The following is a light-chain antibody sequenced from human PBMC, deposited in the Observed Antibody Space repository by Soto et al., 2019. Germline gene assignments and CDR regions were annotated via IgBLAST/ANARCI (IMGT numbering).Light chain of an antibody. J-gene: IGKJ4*01. CDR1: QSSGSNF. CDR2: DAS. V-gene: IGKV3-20*01. CDR3: QQYEKSPLT. Sequence: EIVLTQSPGTLSLSPGERATLSCKTSQSSGSNFLAWYQHKPGQAPRLLIYDASNRATGVPDRFSGSGSGTDFTLTISRLESEDFAVYHCQQYEKSPLTFGGGTKVDIK.